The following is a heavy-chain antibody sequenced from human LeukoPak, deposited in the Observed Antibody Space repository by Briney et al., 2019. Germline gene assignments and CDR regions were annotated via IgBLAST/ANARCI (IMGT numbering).Heavy chain of an antibody. CDR2: INPDGTEK. J-gene: IGHJ4*02. CDR1: GFSFSSHW. CDR3: ARGGYDFWSGYSPSIDY. Sequence: PGGSLRLSCAASGFSFSSHWMIWVRQAPGKGLERVATINPDGTEKRYVESVKGRFTISRDNGKNSLYLQMNSLRAEDTAVYYCARGGYDFWSGYSPSIDYWGQGTLVTVSS. D-gene: IGHD3-3*01. V-gene: IGHV3-7*04.